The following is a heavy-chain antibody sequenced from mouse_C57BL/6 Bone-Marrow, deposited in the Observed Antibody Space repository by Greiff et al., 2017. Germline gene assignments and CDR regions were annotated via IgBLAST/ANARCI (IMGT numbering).Heavy chain of an antibody. Sequence: VQLKQSGAELVRPGASVKLSCTASGFNIKDYYMHWVKQRPEQGLEWIGRIDPEDGDTEYAPKFQGKATMTADTSSNTAYLQLSSLTSEDTAVYYCARETLGYLPAYWGQGTLVTVSA. J-gene: IGHJ3*01. V-gene: IGHV14-1*01. CDR3: ARETLGYLPAY. D-gene: IGHD5-1-1*01. CDR1: GFNIKDYY. CDR2: IDPEDGDT.